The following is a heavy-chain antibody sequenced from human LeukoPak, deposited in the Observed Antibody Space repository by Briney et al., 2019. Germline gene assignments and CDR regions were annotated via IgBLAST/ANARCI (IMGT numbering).Heavy chain of an antibody. CDR1: GFTFSSYS. CDR2: ISSSSSYI. D-gene: IGHD3-10*01. J-gene: IGHJ4*02. V-gene: IGHV3-21*01. CDR3: ARVKYYGSGSHSFDY. Sequence: PGGSLRLSCAASGFTFSSYSMNWVRQAPGKGLEWDSSISSSSSYIYYADSVKGRFTISRDNAKNSLYLQMNSLRAEDTAVYYCARVKYYGSGSHSFDYWGQGTLVTVSS.